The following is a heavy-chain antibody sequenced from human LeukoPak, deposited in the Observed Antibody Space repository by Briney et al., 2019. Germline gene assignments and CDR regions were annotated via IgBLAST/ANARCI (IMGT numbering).Heavy chain of an antibody. CDR3: ARETRGWFGELLYWFDP. CDR1: GGTFSSYA. J-gene: IGHJ5*02. D-gene: IGHD3-10*01. CDR2: IIPILGIA. Sequence: SVKVSCKASGGTFSSYAISCVRQAPGQRLEWMGRIIPILGIANYAQKFQGRVTLTADKSTSTAYMELSSLRSEDTAVYYCARETRGWFGELLYWFDPWGQGTLVTVSS. V-gene: IGHV1-69*04.